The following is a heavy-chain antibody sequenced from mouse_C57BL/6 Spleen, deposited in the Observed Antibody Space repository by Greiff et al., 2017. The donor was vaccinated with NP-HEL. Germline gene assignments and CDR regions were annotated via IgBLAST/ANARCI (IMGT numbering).Heavy chain of an antibody. CDR3: AREDGSSYGYFDV. CDR1: GYAFSSYW. CDR2: IYPGDGDT. J-gene: IGHJ1*03. D-gene: IGHD1-1*01. Sequence: QVQLKQSGAELVKPGASVKISCKASGYAFSSYWMNWVKQRPGKGLEWIGQIYPGDGDTNYNGKFKGKATLTADKSSSTAYMQLSSLTSEDSAVYFCAREDGSSYGYFDVWGTGTTVTVSS. V-gene: IGHV1-80*01.